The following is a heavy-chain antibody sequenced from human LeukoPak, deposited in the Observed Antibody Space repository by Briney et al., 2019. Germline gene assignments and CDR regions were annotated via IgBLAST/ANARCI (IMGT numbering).Heavy chain of an antibody. J-gene: IGHJ4*02. Sequence: GASVKVSCKASGYTFTSYDINWVRQATGQGLEWMGWMNPNSDNTGYAQKFQGRVTMTRNTSISTAYMELSSLRSEDTAVYYCARPRIAAAGYYFDYWGQGTLVTVSS. D-gene: IGHD6-13*01. CDR2: MNPNSDNT. V-gene: IGHV1-8*01. CDR1: GYTFTSYD. CDR3: ARPRIAAAGYYFDY.